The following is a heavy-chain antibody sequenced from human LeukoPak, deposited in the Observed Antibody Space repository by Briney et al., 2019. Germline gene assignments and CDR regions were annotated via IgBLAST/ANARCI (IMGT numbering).Heavy chain of an antibody. D-gene: IGHD6-19*01. CDR1: GYTFTGYY. J-gene: IGHJ3*02. Sequence: GASVKVSCKASGYTFTGYYMHRVRQAPGQGLEWMGWINPNSGGTNYAQKFQGRVTMTRDTSISTAYMELSRLRSDDTAVYYCARAQQWLVAPFDIWGQGTMVTVSS. V-gene: IGHV1-2*02. CDR2: INPNSGGT. CDR3: ARAQQWLVAPFDI.